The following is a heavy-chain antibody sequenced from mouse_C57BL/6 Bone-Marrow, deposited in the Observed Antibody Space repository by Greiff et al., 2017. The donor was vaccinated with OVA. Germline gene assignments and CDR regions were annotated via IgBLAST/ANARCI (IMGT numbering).Heavy chain of an antibody. CDR3: VNYGSKFAY. V-gene: IGHV10-1*01. CDR2: IRSKSNNYAT. D-gene: IGHD1-1*01. J-gene: IGHJ3*01. CDR1: GFSFNTYA. Sequence: EVQGVESGGGLVQPKGSLKLSCAASGFSFNTYAMNWVRQAPGKGLEWVARIRSKSNNYATYYADSVKDRFTISRDDSESMLYLQMNNLKTEDTAMYYCVNYGSKFAYWGQGTLVTVSA.